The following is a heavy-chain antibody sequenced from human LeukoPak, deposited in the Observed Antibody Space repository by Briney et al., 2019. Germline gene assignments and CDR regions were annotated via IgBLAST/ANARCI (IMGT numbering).Heavy chain of an antibody. Sequence: GGSLRLSCEASGFTFDDYAMHWVRQAPGKGLEWVSLISADDGTTYYAGSVKGRFTISRDNSKNSLFLQMNSLRTEDTALYYCEKDGGNWNDFSDYWGQGTLVTVSS. D-gene: IGHD1-1*01. CDR3: EKDGGNWNDFSDY. CDR2: ISADDGTT. J-gene: IGHJ4*02. V-gene: IGHV3-43*02. CDR1: GFTFDDYA.